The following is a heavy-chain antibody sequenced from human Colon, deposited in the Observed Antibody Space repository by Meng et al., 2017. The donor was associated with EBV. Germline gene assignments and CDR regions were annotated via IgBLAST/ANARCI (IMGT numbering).Heavy chain of an antibody. V-gene: IGHV3-15*01. CDR1: GFTFKCAW. Sequence: MVESGVGLGQTGGSLRLSCAASGFTFKCAWMSWVRQAPGKGLEWVGRVKSNSDGAATDYAAPVKGRFTISRDDSKNTLYLQMNGLRTEDTAVYYCTTHTSMLVVIPYWGQGTLVTVSS. CDR3: TTHTSMLVVIPY. CDR2: VKSNSDGAAT. D-gene: IGHD3-22*01. J-gene: IGHJ4*02.